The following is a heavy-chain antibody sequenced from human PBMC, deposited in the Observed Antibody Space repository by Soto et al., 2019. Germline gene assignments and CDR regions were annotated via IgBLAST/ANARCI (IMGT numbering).Heavy chain of an antibody. V-gene: IGHV5-51*01. D-gene: IGHD3-9*01. J-gene: IGHJ6*02. CDR2: IYPGDSDT. CDR3: ARVLTGSHYYYGMDV. CDR1: GYSFTSYW. Sequence: GESLKISCKGSGYSFTSYWIGWVRQMPGKGLEWMGIIYPGDSDTRYSPSFQGQVTISADKSISTAYLQWSSLKASDTAMYYCARVLTGSHYYYGMDVWGQGTTVTVSS.